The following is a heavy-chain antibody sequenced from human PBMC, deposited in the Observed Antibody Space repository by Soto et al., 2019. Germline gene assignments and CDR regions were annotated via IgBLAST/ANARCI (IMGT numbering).Heavy chain of an antibody. J-gene: IGHJ3*01. CDR3: ARSTGVLLWFISD. D-gene: IGHD3-10*01. Sequence: GASVKVSCKASGGTFSSYTISWVRQAPGQGLEWMGRIIPILGIANYAQKFQGRVTITADKSTSTAYMELSSLRSEDTAVYYCARSTGVLLWFISDWGQGTMVTVSS. CDR2: IIPILGIA. V-gene: IGHV1-69*02. CDR1: GGTFSSYT.